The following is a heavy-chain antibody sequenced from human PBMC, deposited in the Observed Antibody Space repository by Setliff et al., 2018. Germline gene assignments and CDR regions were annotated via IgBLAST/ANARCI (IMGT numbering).Heavy chain of an antibody. CDR2: IHYRGTT. V-gene: IGHV4-39*01. J-gene: IGHJ4*02. Sequence: SETLSLTCTVSGASINSGSNYWGWIRQPPGKGLEWIGRIHYRGTTYSNASLASRLTLSVDTSKNQFSLKLTSVTAADTAVYYCARTGTYRYFDSWGQGSWVTVSS. CDR1: GASINSGSNY. D-gene: IGHD1-7*01. CDR3: ARTGTYRYFDS.